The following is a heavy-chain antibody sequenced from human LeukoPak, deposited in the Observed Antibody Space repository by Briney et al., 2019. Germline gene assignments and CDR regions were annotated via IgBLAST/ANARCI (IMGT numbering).Heavy chain of an antibody. Sequence: PSETLSLTCAVSGGSITSSKYFWGWIRQPPGKELELIGIISYGGSTDYNPSLKSRVTISTDTSKTQFSLKLTSVTAADTAVYYCAGLGVMVLVYQFEYWGRGAPVTVSS. CDR1: GGSITSSKYF. D-gene: IGHD2-8*01. J-gene: IGHJ4*02. CDR3: AGLGVMVLVYQFEY. V-gene: IGHV4-39*07. CDR2: ISYGGST.